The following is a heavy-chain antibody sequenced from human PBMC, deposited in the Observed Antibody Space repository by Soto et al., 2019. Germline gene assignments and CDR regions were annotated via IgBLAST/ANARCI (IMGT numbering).Heavy chain of an antibody. V-gene: IGHV3-15*07. CDR3: TTGMGYNPGFDY. J-gene: IGHJ4*02. CDR1: GFTFSDAW. CDR2: IKSKTDGGTT. D-gene: IGHD1-1*01. Sequence: EVQLVESGGGLLRPGGSLRPSCAASGFTFSDAWINWVRQAPGKGLEWVGRIKSKTDGGTTDYAAPVKGRFTISRDDSKNTLYLQMNSLKTEDTAVYYWTTGMGYNPGFDYWGQGTLVTVSS.